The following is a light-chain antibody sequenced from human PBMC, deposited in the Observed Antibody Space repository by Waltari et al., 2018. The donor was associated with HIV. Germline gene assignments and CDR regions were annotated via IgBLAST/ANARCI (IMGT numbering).Light chain of an antibody. Sequence: QSALTQPRSVSGSPGQSVTISCTGTSSDFGGYHYVSWYQQYPGKAPKVIIHDVSNRPSGVPDRFSGSKSGNTASLTISGLQVEDEADYYCCSYAATSFWVFGGGTKLTVL. CDR2: DVS. J-gene: IGLJ3*02. V-gene: IGLV2-11*01. CDR1: SSDFGGYHY. CDR3: CSYAATSFWV.